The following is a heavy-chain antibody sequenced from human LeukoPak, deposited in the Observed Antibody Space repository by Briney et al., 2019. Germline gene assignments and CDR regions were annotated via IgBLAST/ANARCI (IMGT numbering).Heavy chain of an antibody. Sequence: GGSLRLSCAASGFTFSSYEMNWVRQAPGKGLEWVSGITGSGGSTYYADSVKGRFTISRDNSKNTLYLQMNSLRAEDTAIYYCARDERLLSFLKWGQGTLVTVSS. CDR3: ARDERLLSFLK. J-gene: IGHJ4*02. CDR2: ITGSGGST. CDR1: GFTFSSYE. D-gene: IGHD3-3*01. V-gene: IGHV3-23*01.